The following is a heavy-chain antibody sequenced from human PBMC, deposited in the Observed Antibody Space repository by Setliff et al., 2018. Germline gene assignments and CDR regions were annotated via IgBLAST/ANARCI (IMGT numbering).Heavy chain of an antibody. CDR2: ISSNGGRL. V-gene: IGHV3-64*01. CDR3: ARIAEYDTLDI. J-gene: IGHJ3*02. CDR1: GFTFSDSS. Sequence: GSLRLSCATSGFTFSDSSMDWVRQAPGKGLEYVSAISSNGGRLSYANSVKGRFTISRDVSTNTLYLQMGSLRVEDTAVYYCARIAEYDTLDIWGQGTMVTVSS.